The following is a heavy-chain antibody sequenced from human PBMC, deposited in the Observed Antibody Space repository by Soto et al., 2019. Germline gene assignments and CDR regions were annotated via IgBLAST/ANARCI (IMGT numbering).Heavy chain of an antibody. CDR1: GYTFTSYA. CDR3: ARDLLVRGAYNWFDP. V-gene: IGHV1-3*01. J-gene: IGHJ5*02. Sequence: ASVKVSCKASGYTFTSYAMHWVRQAPGQRLEWMGWINAGNGNTKYSQKFQGRVTITRDTSASTAYMELSSLRSEDTAVYYCARDLLVRGAYNWFDPWGQGTLVTVSS. CDR2: INAGNGNT. D-gene: IGHD3-10*01.